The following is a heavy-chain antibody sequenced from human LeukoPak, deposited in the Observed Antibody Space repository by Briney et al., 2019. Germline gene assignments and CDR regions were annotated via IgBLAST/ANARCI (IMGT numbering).Heavy chain of an antibody. V-gene: IGHV3-23*01. CDR1: GFAFSSFA. CDR3: AKDGLYGDFPGI. Sequence: PGGSLRLSCVASGFAFSSFAMSWFRQAPGKRLEWVSSISGNGDYTNYADSVKGRFTISRDYSENTLFLQTNSLKAEDTALYYCAKDGLYGDFPGIWGQGTLVIVSS. J-gene: IGHJ1*01. D-gene: IGHD2-21*02. CDR2: ISGNGDYT.